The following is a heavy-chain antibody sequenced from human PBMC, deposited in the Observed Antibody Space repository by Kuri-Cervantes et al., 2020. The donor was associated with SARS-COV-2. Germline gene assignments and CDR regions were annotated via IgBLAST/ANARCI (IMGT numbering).Heavy chain of an antibody. V-gene: IGHV3-33*08. Sequence: GGSLRLSCAASGFTFSSYGMHWVRQAPGKGLEWVAVIWYDGSNKYYADSVKGRFTISRDNSKNTLYLQVNSLRAEDTAVYYCARGYVNCSGGSCYSIHYYYGMDVWGQGTTVTVSS. J-gene: IGHJ6*02. D-gene: IGHD2-15*01. CDR3: ARGYVNCSGGSCYSIHYYYGMDV. CDR2: IWYDGSNK. CDR1: GFTFSSYG.